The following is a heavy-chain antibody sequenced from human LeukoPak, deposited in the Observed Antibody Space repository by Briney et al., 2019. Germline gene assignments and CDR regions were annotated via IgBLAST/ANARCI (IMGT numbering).Heavy chain of an antibody. J-gene: IGHJ6*04. D-gene: IGHD3-10*02. V-gene: IGHV3-48*04. CDR3: AELGITMIGGV. CDR1: GFTFSSYS. CDR2: ISSSGSNI. Sequence: AGGSLRLSCAASGFTFSSYSMNWVRQAPGKGLEWVSYISSSGSNIYYADSVKGRFTISRDNAKNSLYLQMNSLRAEDTAVYYCAELGITMIGGVWGKGTTVTISS.